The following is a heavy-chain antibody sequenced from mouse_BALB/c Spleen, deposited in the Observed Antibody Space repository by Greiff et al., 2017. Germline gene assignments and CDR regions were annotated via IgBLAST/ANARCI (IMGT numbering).Heavy chain of an antibody. D-gene: IGHD2-12*01. J-gene: IGHJ4*01. Sequence: EVQLQQSGAELVRSGASVKLSCTASGFNIKDYYMHWVKQRPEQGLEWIGWIDPENGDTEYAPKFQGKATMTADTSSNTAYLQLSSLTSEDTAVYYCNPLRRGYAMDYWGQGTSVTVSS. V-gene: IGHV14-4*02. CDR2: IDPENGDT. CDR3: NPLRRGYAMDY. CDR1: GFNIKDYY.